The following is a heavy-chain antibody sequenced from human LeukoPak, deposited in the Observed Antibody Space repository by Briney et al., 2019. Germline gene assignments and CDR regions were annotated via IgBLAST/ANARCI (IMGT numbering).Heavy chain of an antibody. CDR3: ARDAGSSTSQPHNWFDP. V-gene: IGHV4-34*01. D-gene: IGHD2-2*01. Sequence: PSETLSLTCAVYGGSFSGYYWSWIRQPPGKGLEWIGEINHSGSTNFNTSLKSRVPISVDTSKTQFSLKLSSVPAAETAVYYCARDAGSSTSQPHNWFDPWGQGTLVTVSS. CDR1: GGSFSGYY. CDR2: INHSGST. J-gene: IGHJ5*02.